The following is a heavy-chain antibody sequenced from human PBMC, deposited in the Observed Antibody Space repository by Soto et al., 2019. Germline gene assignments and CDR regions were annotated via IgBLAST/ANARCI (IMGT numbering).Heavy chain of an antibody. CDR3: ARESAGSGKNNWFDP. V-gene: IGHV4-59*01. J-gene: IGHJ5*02. CDR1: GGSISSYY. Sequence: SETLSLTCTVSGGSISSYYWSWIRQPPGKGLEWIGFIYYSGSTNYNPSLKSRVTMSVDTSKNQLSLMLRSVTTADAAVYHCARESAGSGKNNWFDPWGQGTLVTVSS. CDR2: IYYSGST. D-gene: IGHD3-10*01.